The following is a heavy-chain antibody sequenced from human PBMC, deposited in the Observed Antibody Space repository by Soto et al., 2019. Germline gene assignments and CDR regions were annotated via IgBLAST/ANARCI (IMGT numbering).Heavy chain of an antibody. J-gene: IGHJ4*01. CDR3: TTDSYINVIVVRFDY. V-gene: IGHV1-46*01. CDR1: ADTFTSYH. CDR2: STPSGAGT. D-gene: IGHD3-22*01. Sequence: GASVKVSCKASADTFTSYHMHWVRQAPGHGLEWMGISTPSGAGTTSAQKFQGRVTLTRDTSTTTAYMELRNLRSEDTAVYYCTTDSYINVIVVRFDYWGHGTLVTVST.